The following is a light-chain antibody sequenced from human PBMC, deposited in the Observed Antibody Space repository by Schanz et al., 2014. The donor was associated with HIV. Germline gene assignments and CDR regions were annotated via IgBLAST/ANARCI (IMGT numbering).Light chain of an antibody. J-gene: IGLJ1*01. CDR3: SSYTSSSTGV. CDR2: GNT. Sequence: QSVLTQPPSVSGAPGQRVTISCTGSKSNIGAGYDVHWYQQLPGTAPKLLIYGNTNRPSGVPDRFSGSKSGTSASLAITGLQAEDEADYYCSSYTSSSTGVFGTGTKVTVL. V-gene: IGLV1-40*01. CDR1: KSNIGAGYD.